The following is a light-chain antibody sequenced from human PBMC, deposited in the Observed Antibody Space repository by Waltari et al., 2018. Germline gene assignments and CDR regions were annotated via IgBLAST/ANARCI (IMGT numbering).Light chain of an antibody. CDR1: QSVSMY. CDR3: QHYLRLPAT. V-gene: IGKV3-20*01. J-gene: IGKJ1*01. CDR2: HAS. Sequence: EIVLTQSPGTLSLSPGERATLSCRASQSVSMYLAWYQQKPGQAPRLLIYHASSRATGIPDRFSGSGSGTDFSLTISSLEPEDFAVYYCQHYLRLPATFGQGTKVEIK.